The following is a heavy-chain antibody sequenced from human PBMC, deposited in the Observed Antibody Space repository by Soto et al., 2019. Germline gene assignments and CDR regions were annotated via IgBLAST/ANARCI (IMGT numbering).Heavy chain of an antibody. CDR3: AKDALIAAAKIQYFQH. V-gene: IGHV3-23*01. CDR1: GFTFSSYA. Sequence: GGSLRLSCAASGFTFSSYAMSWVRQAPGKGLEWVSAISGSGGSTYYADSVKGRFTISRDNSKNTLYLQMNSLGAEDTAVYYCAKDALIAAAKIQYFQHWGQGTLVTVSS. D-gene: IGHD6-13*01. J-gene: IGHJ1*01. CDR2: ISGSGGST.